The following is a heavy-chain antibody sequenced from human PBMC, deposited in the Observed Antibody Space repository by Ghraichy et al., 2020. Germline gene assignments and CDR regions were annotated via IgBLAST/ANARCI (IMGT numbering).Heavy chain of an antibody. CDR2: LRGSGGST. V-gene: IGHV3-23*01. D-gene: IGHD2/OR15-2a*01. J-gene: IGHJ4*02. Sequence: LSLTCAASGFTFSTYAMSWVRQAPGEGLGWGSALRGSGGSTYYADSVKGRFTISRDNSKNTLYLQMNSLSVEDTAVYFCAKGRSTTNHYDYWGQGTLVTVSS. CDR1: GFTFSTYA. CDR3: AKGRSTTNHYDY.